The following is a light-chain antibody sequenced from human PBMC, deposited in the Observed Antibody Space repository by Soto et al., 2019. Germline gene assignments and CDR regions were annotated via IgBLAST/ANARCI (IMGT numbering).Light chain of an antibody. J-gene: IGKJ1*01. CDR2: GAS. Sequence: VLTQSPGTLSLSPGERATLSCRASQSVSSSYLAWYQQKPGQASRLLIYGASSRATGIPDRFSGSGSGTDLTITISRLEPEDFEVYYCQQYGSSPWTFGQGTKVDIK. V-gene: IGKV3-20*01. CDR1: QSVSSSY. CDR3: QQYGSSPWT.